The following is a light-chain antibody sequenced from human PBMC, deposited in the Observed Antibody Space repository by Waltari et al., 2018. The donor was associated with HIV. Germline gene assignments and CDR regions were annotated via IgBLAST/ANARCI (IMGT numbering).Light chain of an antibody. CDR1: VLEKKKY. CDR2: KDS. Sequence: SYELTQPSSVSVSPGQTARITCSGDVLEKKKYARWFQQKPGQAPVLVSYKDSERPSGIPERFSGSSSGTTVTLTISGSHVEDEADYYCYSAADNNHVCGGGTKLTVL. V-gene: IGLV3-27*01. J-gene: IGLJ2*01. CDR3: YSAADNNHV.